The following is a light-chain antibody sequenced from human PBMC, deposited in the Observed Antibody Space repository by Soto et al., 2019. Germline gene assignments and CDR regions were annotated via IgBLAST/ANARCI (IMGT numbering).Light chain of an antibody. V-gene: IGKV1-5*01. CDR3: QQYKSYSYT. CDR2: DAS. Sequence: DIQMTQSPSILSASVGDRVNITCRASQSISNWLAWYQQKPGRAPKVLIYDASSLQSGVPSRFSGSGSGTEFTLTISSLQPDDIATYYCQQYKSYSYTFGQGTNLEI. J-gene: IGKJ2*01. CDR1: QSISNW.